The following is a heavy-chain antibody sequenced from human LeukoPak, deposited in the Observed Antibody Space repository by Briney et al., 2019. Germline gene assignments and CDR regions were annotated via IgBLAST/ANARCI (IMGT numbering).Heavy chain of an antibody. CDR3: ARGKTYYYDTNGHYEGAGRAMT. J-gene: IGHJ5*02. CDR2: IYYSGST. V-gene: IGHV4-59*01. Sequence: SEGLSVTSIKPEGSHGSYFGSWIRPPPARGLEKIGYIYYSGSTNYNPSLKSRVTISVDTSTNQFSLKLSSVTAADTAIYYCARGKTYYYDTNGHYEGAGRAMTWGLGALVTVSS. CDR1: EGSHGSYF. D-gene: IGHD3-22*01.